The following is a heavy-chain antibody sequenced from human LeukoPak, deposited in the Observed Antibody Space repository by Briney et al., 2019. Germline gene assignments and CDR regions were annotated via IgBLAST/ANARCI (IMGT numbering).Heavy chain of an antibody. Sequence: SETLSLTCTVSGGSISSYYWSWIRQPPGKGLEWIGYIYNSGSTNYNPSLKSRVTMSVDTSKNQFSLKLSSVTAADTAVYYCARRDSSGGYYFDYWGQGTLVTVSS. CDR3: ARRDSSGGYYFDY. D-gene: IGHD6-19*01. J-gene: IGHJ4*02. CDR1: GGSISSYY. V-gene: IGHV4-59*08. CDR2: IYNSGST.